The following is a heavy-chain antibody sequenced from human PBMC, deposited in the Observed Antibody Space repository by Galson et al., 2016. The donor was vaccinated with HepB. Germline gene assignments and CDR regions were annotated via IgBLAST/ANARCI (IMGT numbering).Heavy chain of an antibody. J-gene: IGHJ4*02. V-gene: IGHV3-23*01. Sequence: SLRLSCAASGFTFSHYALSWVRQAPGKGLEWVAGISRSGGSTYYAASVEGRFTMSRYNSKNTLYLQMNRLRAEDTAVYYFATRPQAQGEPLPSAMRCFDFWGQGTLVTVSS. CDR1: GFTFSHYA. D-gene: IGHD1-26*01. CDR3: ATRPQAQGEPLPSAMRCFDF. CDR2: ISRSGGST.